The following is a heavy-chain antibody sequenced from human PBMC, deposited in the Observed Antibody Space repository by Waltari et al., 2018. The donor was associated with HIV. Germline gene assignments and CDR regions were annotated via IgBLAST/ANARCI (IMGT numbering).Heavy chain of an antibody. CDR1: GFTFSRYW. Sequence: EVQLVESGGGLVQPGGSLRLSCAASGFTFSRYWMPWVRQAPGKGLVVVARNNSDGSITSHADSVKGRFTISRDNARNTLYLQMNSLGAEDTAMYYCAKGGTSGYTFGFGRWGQGTLVTVSS. V-gene: IGHV3-74*01. J-gene: IGHJ1*01. CDR3: AKGGTSGYTFGFGR. D-gene: IGHD5-18*01. CDR2: NNSDGSIT.